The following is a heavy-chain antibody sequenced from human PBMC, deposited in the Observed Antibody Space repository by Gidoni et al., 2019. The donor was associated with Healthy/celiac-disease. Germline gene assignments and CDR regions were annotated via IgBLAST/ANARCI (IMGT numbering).Heavy chain of an antibody. CDR1: GGTFSSYA. Sequence: QVQLVQSGAEVQKPGSSVTVSCKASGGTFSSYAISWVRQAPGQGLEWMGGIIPIFGTANYAQKFQGRVTITADESTSTAYMELSSLRSEDTAVYYCARVQVSRVAGLLYFDYWGQGTLVTVSS. D-gene: IGHD6-19*01. V-gene: IGHV1-69*01. J-gene: IGHJ4*02. CDR2: IIPIFGTA. CDR3: ARVQVSRVAGLLYFDY.